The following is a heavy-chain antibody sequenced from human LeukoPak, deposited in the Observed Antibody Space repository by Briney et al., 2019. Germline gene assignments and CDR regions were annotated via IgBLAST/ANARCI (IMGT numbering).Heavy chain of an antibody. J-gene: IGHJ6*02. D-gene: IGHD2-2*01. CDR2: ISAYNGNT. CDR3: ARRYCSSTSCPSYYYYYGMDV. CDR1: GYTFTSYG. Sequence: ASVKVSCKASGYTFTSYGISWVRQAPGQGLEWMGWISAYNGNTNYAQKLQGRVTMTTDTSTSTAYMELRSLRSDATAVYYCARRYCSSTSCPSYYYYYGMDVWGQGTTVTVSS. V-gene: IGHV1-18*01.